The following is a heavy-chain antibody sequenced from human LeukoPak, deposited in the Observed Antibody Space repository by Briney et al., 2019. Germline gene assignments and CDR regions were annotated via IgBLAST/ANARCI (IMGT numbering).Heavy chain of an antibody. CDR2: TYYNSNWYK. CDR1: GDSVSTNSAC. V-gene: IGHV6-1*01. D-gene: IGHD5-24*01. CDR3: ARGWLQSGFDY. J-gene: IGHJ4*02. Sequence: SHTLSLTCAISGDSVSTNSACWNWIRQSPSRGLEWLGSTYYNSNWYKDYAASVKSRITINPDTSKNQSSLQLNSVSPEDTAVYYCARGWLQSGFDYWGQGTLVTVSS.